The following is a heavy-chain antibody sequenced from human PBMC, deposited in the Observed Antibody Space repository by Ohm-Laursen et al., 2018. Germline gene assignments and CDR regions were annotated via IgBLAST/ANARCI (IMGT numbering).Heavy chain of an antibody. CDR1: GGSISSYY. CDR2: IYYSGST. Sequence: GTLSLTCTVSGGSISSYYWSWIRQPPGKGLEWIGYIYYSGSTYYNPSLKSRVTISVDTSKNQFSLKLSSVTAADTAVYYCARGGCSSTSCYGWFDYWGQGTLVTVSS. D-gene: IGHD2-2*01. CDR3: ARGGCSSTSCYGWFDY. J-gene: IGHJ4*02. V-gene: IGHV4-59*12.